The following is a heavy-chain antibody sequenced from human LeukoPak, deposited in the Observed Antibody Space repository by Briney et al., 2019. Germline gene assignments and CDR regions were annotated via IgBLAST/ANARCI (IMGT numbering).Heavy chain of an antibody. CDR1: GFTFSRYG. J-gene: IGHJ6*02. CDR2: ISSSSSTI. D-gene: IGHD7-27*01. CDR3: ARDRVELGWGAFEI. V-gene: IGHV3-48*01. Sequence: PGGSLRLSCAGSGFTFSRYGFNWVRQAPGKGLEWVSYISSSSSTIYYADSVKGRFTISRDNAKNSLYLQMNSLRAEDTAVYYCARDRVELGWGAFEIWGQGTTVTISS.